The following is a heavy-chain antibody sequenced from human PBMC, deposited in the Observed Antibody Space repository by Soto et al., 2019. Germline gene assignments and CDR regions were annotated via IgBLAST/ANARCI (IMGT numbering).Heavy chain of an antibody. J-gene: IGHJ6*03. CDR2: IKQDGSEK. D-gene: IGHD2-15*01. V-gene: IGHV3-7*01. CDR3: ARGYCSGGSCYPPYYYYYMDV. CDR1: GFTFSSYW. Sequence: EVQLVESGGGLVQPGGSLRLSCAASGFTFSSYWMSWVRQAPGKGLEWVANIKQDGSEKYYVDSVKGRFTISRDNAKNSLYLQMNSLRAEDTAVYYCARGYCSGGSCYPPYYYYYMDVWGKGTTVTVSS.